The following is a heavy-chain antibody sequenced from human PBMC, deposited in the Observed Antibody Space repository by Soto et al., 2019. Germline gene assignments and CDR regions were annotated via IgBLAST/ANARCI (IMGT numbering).Heavy chain of an antibody. CDR3: ARDRITIFGVVTKTHYGMDV. CDR1: GFTFSSYS. CDR2: ISSSSSYI. J-gene: IGHJ6*02. Sequence: LRLSCAASGFTFSSYSMNWVRQAPGKGLEWVSSISSSSSYIYYADSVKGRFTISRDNAKNSLYLQMNSLRAEDTAVYYCARDRITIFGVVTKTHYGMDVWGQGTTVTVSS. V-gene: IGHV3-21*01. D-gene: IGHD3-3*01.